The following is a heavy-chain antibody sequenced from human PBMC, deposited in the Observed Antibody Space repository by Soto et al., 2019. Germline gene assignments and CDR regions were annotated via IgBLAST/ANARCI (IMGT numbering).Heavy chain of an antibody. Sequence: ETLSPTCPVSGGSISSYYWSWIRLPPGKGLEWIGYIYYSGSTNYNPSLKSRVTISVDTSKNQFSLKLSSVTAADTAVYYCAREGRHGMDVWGQGTKVTVYS. CDR3: AREGRHGMDV. CDR1: GGSISSYY. V-gene: IGHV4-59*01. CDR2: IYYSGST. J-gene: IGHJ6*02.